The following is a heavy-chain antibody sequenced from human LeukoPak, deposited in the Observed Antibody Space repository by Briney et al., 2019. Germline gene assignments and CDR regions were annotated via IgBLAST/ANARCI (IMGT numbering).Heavy chain of an antibody. CDR3: ARLPMVRGVIINGNWFDP. CDR2: IYYSGST. J-gene: IGHJ5*02. Sequence: SETLSLTCAVSGGSISSSNWWSWVRQPPGKGLEWIGSIYYSGSTYYNPSLKSRVTISVDTSKNQFSLKLSSVTAADTAVYYCARLPMVRGVIINGNWFDPWGQGTLVTVSS. D-gene: IGHD3-10*01. CDR1: GGSISSSNW. V-gene: IGHV4-39*01.